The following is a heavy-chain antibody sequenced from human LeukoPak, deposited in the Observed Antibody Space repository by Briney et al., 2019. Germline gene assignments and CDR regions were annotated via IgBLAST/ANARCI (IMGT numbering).Heavy chain of an antibody. V-gene: IGHV3-7*04. CDR2: IKQDGTEK. CDR3: ARGVGATHFDY. J-gene: IGHJ4*02. D-gene: IGHD1-26*01. CDR1: GFTFSSYW. Sequence: GGSLRLSCAASGFTFSSYWMSWVRQAPGQGLGWVAIIKQDGTEKYYVDSVKGRFTISRDNAKNSLYLQMSSLRAEDTAVYYCARGVGATHFDYWGQGTLVTVSS.